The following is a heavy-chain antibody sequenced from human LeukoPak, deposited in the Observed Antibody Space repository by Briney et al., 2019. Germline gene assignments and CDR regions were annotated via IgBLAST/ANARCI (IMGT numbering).Heavy chain of an antibody. CDR2: ISWNSGSI. Sequence: PGRSLRLSCAASGFTFDDYAMHWVRQAPGKGLEWVSGISWNSGSIGYADSVKGRFTISRDNAKNSLYLQMNSLRAEDTAVYYCARGGDRSYWYFDLWGRGTLVTVSS. J-gene: IGHJ2*01. D-gene: IGHD2-21*01. V-gene: IGHV3-9*01. CDR1: GFTFDDYA. CDR3: ARGGDRSYWYFDL.